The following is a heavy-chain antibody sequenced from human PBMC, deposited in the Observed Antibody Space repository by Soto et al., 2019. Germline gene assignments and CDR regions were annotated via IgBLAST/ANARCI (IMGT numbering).Heavy chain of an antibody. CDR3: ARPGSGRYCSYFDY. D-gene: IGHD1-26*01. Sequence: QVQLVQSGAEVKKPGASVKVSCKASGYTFTGYYMHWVRQAPGQGLERMGWSNPNSGGTNYARKFQGWVTMTRDPSISTDYMELSRLRSDDTAVYYCARPGSGRYCSYFDYWGQGTLVTVSS. V-gene: IGHV1-2*04. CDR1: GYTFTGYY. J-gene: IGHJ4*02. CDR2: SNPNSGGT.